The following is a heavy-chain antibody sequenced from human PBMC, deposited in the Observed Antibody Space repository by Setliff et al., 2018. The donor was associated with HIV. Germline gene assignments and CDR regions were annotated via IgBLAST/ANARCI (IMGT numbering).Heavy chain of an antibody. D-gene: IGHD2-2*01. V-gene: IGHV1-18*01. CDR3: ARDRGVYCISSSCYSPVDAFDI. J-gene: IGHJ3*02. Sequence: ASVKVSCKASGYTFTSSGITWVRQAPGQGLEWMGWIGTYNGDTNYAQKFQGRVTMTTDTSTSTAYMELRSLRSDDTAVYYCARDRGVYCISSSCYSPVDAFDIWGQGTMVTVS. CDR2: IGTYNGDT. CDR1: GYTFTSSG.